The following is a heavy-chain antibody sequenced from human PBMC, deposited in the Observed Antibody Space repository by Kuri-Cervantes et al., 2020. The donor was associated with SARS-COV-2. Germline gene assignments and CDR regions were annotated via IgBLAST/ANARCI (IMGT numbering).Heavy chain of an antibody. CDR2: IWPDGNNK. V-gene: IGHV3-33*01. D-gene: IGHD1-1*01. Sequence: GESLKISCAASGFTFTTFGMHWVRQAPGKGLEWVAVIWPDGNNKFYSDSVRGRFTISRDNSRSTLYLQMNSLRAEDTGVYYCARESAVHGIPCGYDPWGQGTLVTVSS. J-gene: IGHJ5*02. CDR3: ARESAVHGIPCGYDP. CDR1: GFTFTTFG.